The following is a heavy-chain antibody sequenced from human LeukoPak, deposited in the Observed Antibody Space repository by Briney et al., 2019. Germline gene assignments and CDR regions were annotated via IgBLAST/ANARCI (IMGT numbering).Heavy chain of an antibody. V-gene: IGHV3-30*04. CDR1: GFTFSSYA. CDR2: ISYDGSNK. J-gene: IGHJ6*04. CDR3: ASGVDYN. D-gene: IGHD4/OR15-4a*01. Sequence: GGSLRLSCAASGFTFSSYAMHWVRQAPGKGLEWVAVISYDGSNKYYADSVKGRFTISRDNSKNTLYLQMNSLRAEDTAVYYCASGVDYNWGKGTTVTVSS.